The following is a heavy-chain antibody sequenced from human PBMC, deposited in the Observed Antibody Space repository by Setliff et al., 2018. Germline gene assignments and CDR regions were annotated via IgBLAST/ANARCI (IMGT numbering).Heavy chain of an antibody. Sequence: ASVKVSCKASGYTFTSYGISWVRQAPGQGLEWMGWISAYNGNTNYAQKLQGRVTMTTDTSTSTAYMELRSLRSDDTAVYYCARVVGSGGNGGHWYFGLRGRGTLVTVSS. CDR2: ISAYNGNT. V-gene: IGHV1-18*01. CDR3: ARVVGSGGNGGHWYFGL. CDR1: GYTFTSYG. D-gene: IGHD2-15*01. J-gene: IGHJ2*01.